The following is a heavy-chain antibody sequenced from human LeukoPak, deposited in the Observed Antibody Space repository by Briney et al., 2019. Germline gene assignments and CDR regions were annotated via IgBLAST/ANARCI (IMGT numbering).Heavy chain of an antibody. V-gene: IGHV3-9*03. Sequence: SLRLSCAASGFTFDDYAMHWVRQAPGKGLEWVSGISWNSGSIGYADSVKGRFTISRDNAKNSLYLQMNSLRAEDMALYYCAKVAGFGGYFQHWGQGTLVTVSS. D-gene: IGHD3-10*01. CDR1: GFTFDDYA. CDR3: AKVAGFGGYFQH. CDR2: ISWNSGSI. J-gene: IGHJ1*01.